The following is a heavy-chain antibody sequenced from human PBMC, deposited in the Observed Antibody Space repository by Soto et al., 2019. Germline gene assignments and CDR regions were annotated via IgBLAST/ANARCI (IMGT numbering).Heavy chain of an antibody. CDR3: ARDRGRITMVRGVIKGYYYIDF. D-gene: IGHD3-10*01. J-gene: IGHJ6*03. CDR1: GFTVSSNY. CDR2: IYSGGST. V-gene: IGHV3-53*04. Sequence: EVQLVESGGGLVQPGGSLRLSCAASGFTVSSNYMSWVRQAPGKGLERVSVIYSGGSTYYADSVKGRLTISRHNSKNTLYLQMNSLRAEDTAVYYWARDRGRITMVRGVIKGYYYIDFWGKGTTVTVSS.